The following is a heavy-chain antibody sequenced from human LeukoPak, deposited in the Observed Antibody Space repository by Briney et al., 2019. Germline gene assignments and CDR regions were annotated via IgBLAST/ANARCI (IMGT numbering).Heavy chain of an antibody. V-gene: IGHV3-21*01. CDR3: ARGQVGATMKAFDI. J-gene: IGHJ3*02. Sequence: GGSLRLSCAASGFTFSSYSMNCVREAPGKGLEWVSSISSSSSYIYYADSVKGRFTISRDNAKNSLYLQMNSLRAEDTSVYYCARGQVGATMKAFDIWGQGTMVTVSS. D-gene: IGHD1-26*01. CDR2: ISSSSSYI. CDR1: GFTFSSYS.